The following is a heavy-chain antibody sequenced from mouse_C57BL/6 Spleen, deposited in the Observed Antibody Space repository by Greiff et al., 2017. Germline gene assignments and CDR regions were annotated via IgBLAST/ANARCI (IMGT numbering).Heavy chain of an antibody. Sequence: QVQLQQSGAELVKPGASVKVSCKASGYTFTSYWMHWVKQRPGQGLEWIGEIDPSDSYTNYNQKFKGKSTLTVDKSSSTAYMQLSSLTSEDSAVYYCARTITTVVAPYAMDYWGQGTSVTVSS. J-gene: IGHJ4*01. CDR2: IDPSDSYT. CDR1: GYTFTSYW. CDR3: ARTITTVVAPYAMDY. V-gene: IGHV1-69*01. D-gene: IGHD1-1*01.